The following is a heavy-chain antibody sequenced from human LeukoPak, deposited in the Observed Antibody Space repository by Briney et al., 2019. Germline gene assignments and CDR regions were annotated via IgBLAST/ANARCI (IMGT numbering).Heavy chain of an antibody. CDR2: TYYRSKWYN. J-gene: IGHJ4*02. V-gene: IGHV6-1*01. CDR3: ARVNSWTEEPDTGFDY. CDR1: GGSVSSNSAA. Sequence: SQTLSLTCAISGGSVSSNSAAWNWIRQSPSRGLEWLGRTYYRSKWYNDYAVSVKSRITINPDTSKNQFSLQLNSVSPEDTAVYYCARVNSWTEEPDTGFDYWGQGILVTVSS. D-gene: IGHD1-14*01.